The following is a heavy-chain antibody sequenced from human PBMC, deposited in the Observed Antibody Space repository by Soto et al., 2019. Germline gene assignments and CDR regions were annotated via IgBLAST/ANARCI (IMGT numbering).Heavy chain of an antibody. D-gene: IGHD6-19*01. CDR3: ARVSYSSGWSYYFDY. CDR1: GFTFSSYD. V-gene: IGHV3-13*01. J-gene: IGHJ4*02. Sequence: EVQLVESGGGLVQPGGSLRLSCAASGFTFSSYDMHWVRQATGKGLEWVSAIGTAGDTYYPGSVKGRFTISRENAKNSLYLQMNSLRAGDTAVYYCARVSYSSGWSYYFDYWDQGTLVTVSS. CDR2: IGTAGDT.